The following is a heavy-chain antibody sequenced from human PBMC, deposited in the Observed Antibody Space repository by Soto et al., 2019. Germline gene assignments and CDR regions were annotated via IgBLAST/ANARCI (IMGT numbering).Heavy chain of an antibody. D-gene: IGHD6-19*01. J-gene: IGHJ4*02. CDR2: IYYSGST. CDR1: GGSISSSSYY. V-gene: IGHV4-39*01. Sequence: QLQLQESGPGLVKPSETLSLTCTVSGGSISSSSYYWGWIRQPPGKGLEWIGSIYYSGSTYYNPSLKSRVTISVDTSKTQFSLKLSSVTAADTAVYYCARREYRSGGDYWDQGTLVTVSS. CDR3: ARREYRSGGDY.